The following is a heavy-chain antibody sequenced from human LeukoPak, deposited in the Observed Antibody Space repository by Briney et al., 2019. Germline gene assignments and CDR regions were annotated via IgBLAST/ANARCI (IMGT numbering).Heavy chain of an antibody. D-gene: IGHD2-2*01. Sequence: ASVKVSCKASGYTLTGYYMHWVRQAPGQGLEWMGWINSTSGSTNYAQKFQGRVTMTRDTSISTAYMELSRLRSDDTAVYYCARNIVVVPAAIYSRYYYYGMDVWGQGTTVTVSS. CDR3: ARNIVVVPAAIYSRYYYYGMDV. CDR2: INSTSGST. V-gene: IGHV1-2*02. CDR1: GYTLTGYY. J-gene: IGHJ6*02.